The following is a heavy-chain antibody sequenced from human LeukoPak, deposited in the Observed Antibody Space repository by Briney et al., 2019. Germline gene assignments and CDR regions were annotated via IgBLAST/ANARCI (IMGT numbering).Heavy chain of an antibody. CDR3: ARDEVYCSSTSCYTVGFDP. D-gene: IGHD2-2*02. CDR1: GGTFSSYA. Sequence: ASVKVSCKASGGTFSSYAISWVRQAPGQGLEWMGGIIPIFGTANYAQKFQGRVTITTDESPSTAYMELSSLRSEDTAVYYCARDEVYCSSTSCYTVGFDPWGQGTLVTVSS. CDR2: IIPIFGTA. J-gene: IGHJ5*02. V-gene: IGHV1-69*05.